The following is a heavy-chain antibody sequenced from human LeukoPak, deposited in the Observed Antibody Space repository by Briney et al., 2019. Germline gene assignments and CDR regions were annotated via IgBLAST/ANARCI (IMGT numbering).Heavy chain of an antibody. Sequence: SETLSLTCTVSGGSISSGDYYWSWIRQPPGKGLEWIGSIYYSGSTYYNPSLKSRVTISVDTSKNQFSLKLSSVTAADTAVYYCARQIGITFGGVIVITSGYYFDYWGQGTLVTVSS. CDR2: IYYSGST. CDR3: ARQIGITFGGVIVITSGYYFDY. D-gene: IGHD3-16*02. J-gene: IGHJ4*02. CDR1: GGSISSGDYY. V-gene: IGHV4-39*01.